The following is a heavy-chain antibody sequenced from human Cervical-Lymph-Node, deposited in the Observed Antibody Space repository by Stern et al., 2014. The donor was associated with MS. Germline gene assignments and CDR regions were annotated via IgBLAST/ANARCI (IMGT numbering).Heavy chain of an antibody. V-gene: IGHV4-61*02. J-gene: IGHJ6*02. Sequence: VQLVESGPGLVKPSQTLALTCTVSGGPIGSGTYYWSWIRQPAGKGLEWIGRIYNSGSTSYNPSLQSRVTMSLDTSKNPFSLKLSFVTAADTAVYYCARDDAVGATRYHYAMDVWGQGTTVTVSS. CDR1: GGPIGSGTYY. D-gene: IGHD1-26*01. CDR3: ARDDAVGATRYHYAMDV. CDR2: IYNSGST.